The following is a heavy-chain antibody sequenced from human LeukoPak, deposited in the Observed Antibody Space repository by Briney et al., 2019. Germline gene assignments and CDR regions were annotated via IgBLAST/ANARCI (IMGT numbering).Heavy chain of an antibody. V-gene: IGHV3-30*03. CDR3: ATGGSFSSSSPCEY. CDR2: ISYDGSNK. J-gene: IGHJ4*02. D-gene: IGHD6-6*01. Sequence: GGSLRLSCAASGFTFSSYGMHWVRQAPGKGLEWVTVISYDGSNKYYADSVKGRFTISRDNPKNTLYLQMNSLRAEDTAVYYCATGGSFSSSSPCEYWGQGTLVTVSS. CDR1: GFTFSSYG.